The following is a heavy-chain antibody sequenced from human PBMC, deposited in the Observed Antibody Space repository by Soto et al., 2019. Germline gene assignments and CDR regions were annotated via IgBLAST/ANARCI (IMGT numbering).Heavy chain of an antibody. Sequence: QVQLQESGPGLVKPSETLSLTCTVSGGSVSSGSYYWSWIRQPPGKGLEWIGYIYYSGSTNYNPSLKSRVTISVDTSKNQFSLKLSSVTAADTAVYYCARTGVAKGGNWFDPWGQGTLVTVSS. CDR1: GGSVSSGSYY. J-gene: IGHJ5*02. CDR2: IYYSGST. D-gene: IGHD2-15*01. V-gene: IGHV4-61*01. CDR3: ARTGVAKGGNWFDP.